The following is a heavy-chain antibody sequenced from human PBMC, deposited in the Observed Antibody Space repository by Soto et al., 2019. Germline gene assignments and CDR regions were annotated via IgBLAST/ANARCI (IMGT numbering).Heavy chain of an antibody. CDR2: IYWSGDE. D-gene: IGHD3-9*01. CDR1: GFSLSTSGVG. V-gene: IGHV2-5*01. Sequence: SGPRLVNPTQTLTLACSFSGFSLSTSGVGVGWIRQPPGKALEWLAHIYWSGDEHYRPSLKSRLSITKDTSKNQVVLTMTNMDPVDTATYYCARGLAPRPVFDFDIWGQATMVTVSS. J-gene: IGHJ3*02. CDR3: ARGLAPRPVFDFDI.